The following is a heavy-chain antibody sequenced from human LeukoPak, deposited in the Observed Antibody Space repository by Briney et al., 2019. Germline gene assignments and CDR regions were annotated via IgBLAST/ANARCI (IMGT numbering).Heavy chain of an antibody. CDR2: INHSRST. D-gene: IGHD1/OR15-1a*01. J-gene: IGHJ6*03. V-gene: IGHV4-34*01. CDR3: ARGRNWNIYYYYYYMDV. CDR1: GVSLNGYY. Sequence: SETLSLTCAVSGVSLNGYYWGWIRQTPGKGLEWIGEINHSRSTNYNPSLKSRVTISVDTSKNQFSLKLSSVTAADTAVYYCARGRNWNIYYYYYYMDVWGKGTTVTVSS.